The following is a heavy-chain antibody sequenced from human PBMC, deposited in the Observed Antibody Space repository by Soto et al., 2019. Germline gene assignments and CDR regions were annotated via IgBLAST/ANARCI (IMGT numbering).Heavy chain of an antibody. CDR3: ARESYDILTGYFFDY. CDR2: IYYSGST. V-gene: IGHV4-59*01. D-gene: IGHD3-9*01. J-gene: IGHJ4*02. CDR1: GGSISSYY. Sequence: PSETLSLTCTVSGGSISSYYWSWIRQPPGKGLEWIGYIYYSGSTNYNPSLKSRVTISVDTSKNQFSLKLSSVTAADTAVYYCARESYDILTGYFFDYWXQGTLVTVSS.